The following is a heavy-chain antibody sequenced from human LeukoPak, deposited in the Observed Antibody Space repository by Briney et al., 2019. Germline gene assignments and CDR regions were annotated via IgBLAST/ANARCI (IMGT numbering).Heavy chain of an antibody. V-gene: IGHV4-4*07. CDR1: GGSISSYY. CDR2: IYTSGST. Sequence: SETLSLTCTVSGGSISSYYWSWIRQPAGKGLEWIGRIYTSGSTNYNPSLKSRVTMSVDTSKNQFSLKLSSVTAADTAVYYCARDELGPNYYDSSGSGDYFDYWGQGTLATVSS. D-gene: IGHD3-22*01. CDR3: ARDELGPNYYDSSGSGDYFDY. J-gene: IGHJ4*02.